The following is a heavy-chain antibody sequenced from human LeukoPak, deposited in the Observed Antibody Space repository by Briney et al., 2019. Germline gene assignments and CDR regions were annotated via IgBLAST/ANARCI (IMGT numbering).Heavy chain of an antibody. CDR1: GYTFTGYY. Sequence: GASVKVSCKASGYTFTGYYMHWVRQAPGQGLEWMGWINPNSGGTNYAQKFQGRVTMTRDTSISTAYMELSRLRSDDTAVYYCARDISGSYSYNWFDPWGQGTLVTVSS. D-gene: IGHD1-26*01. CDR3: ARDISGSYSYNWFDP. CDR2: INPNSGGT. J-gene: IGHJ5*02. V-gene: IGHV1-2*02.